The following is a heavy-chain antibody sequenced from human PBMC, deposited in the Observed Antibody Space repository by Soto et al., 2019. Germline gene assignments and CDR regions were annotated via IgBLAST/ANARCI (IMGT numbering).Heavy chain of an antibody. CDR1: GFTFSNYA. V-gene: IGHV3-23*01. D-gene: IGHD5-12*01. CDR3: AKGAGSGYDKRRFDY. Sequence: EVQLLQSGGGLVQPGGSLRLSCAASGFTFSNYAMSWVRQAPGKGLEWVSSISGGGGSTYYADSVKGRFTISRDNSGNTLYLQVNSERAEDTAVYHCAKGAGSGYDKRRFDYWGQGTLVTVSS. J-gene: IGHJ4*02. CDR2: ISGGGGST.